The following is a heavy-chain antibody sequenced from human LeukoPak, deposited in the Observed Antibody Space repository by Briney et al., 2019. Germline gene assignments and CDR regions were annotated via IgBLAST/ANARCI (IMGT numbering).Heavy chain of an antibody. CDR1: GGSISSYY. J-gene: IGHJ4*02. CDR2: IYYSGRT. D-gene: IGHD3-22*01. Sequence: SETLSLTCTVSGGSISSYYWSWIRQPPGEGLGGIGYIYYSGRTNYNRSLKSGVTRSVDTSKTQFSLKLSSVTAADTAVYYCARSDYYDSSGYYEGEGYFDYWGQGTLVTVSS. V-gene: IGHV4-59*01. CDR3: ARSDYYDSSGYYEGEGYFDY.